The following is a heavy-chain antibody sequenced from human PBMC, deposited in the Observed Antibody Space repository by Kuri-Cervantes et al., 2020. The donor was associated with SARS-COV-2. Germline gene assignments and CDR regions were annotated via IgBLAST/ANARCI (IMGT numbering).Heavy chain of an antibody. CDR2: ISSGSSTV. D-gene: IGHD2-2*01. CDR3: ARGGDIVVLPAAIGYYYGMDV. Sequence: GGSLRLSCAASGVTIGSYSMNWVRQAPGKGLEWISSISSGSSTVYYADSVKGRFTISRDNAKNSLYLQMNSLRAEDTAVYYCARGGDIVVLPAAIGYYYGMDVWGQGTTVTVSS. J-gene: IGHJ6*02. V-gene: IGHV3-48*01. CDR1: GVTIGSYS.